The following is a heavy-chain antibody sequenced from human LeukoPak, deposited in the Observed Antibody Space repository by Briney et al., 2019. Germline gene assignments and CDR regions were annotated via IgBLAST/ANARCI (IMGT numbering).Heavy chain of an antibody. V-gene: IGHV4-59*01. CDR2: IYYSGIT. CDR1: GGSISIYY. Sequence: SETLSLTCTVSGGSISIYYWSWIRQPPGKGLEWIAYIYYSGITNYNPSLKSRVTISVDTSKNQFSLRLNSVTAADTAVYYCARAPSLRVGGIDYWGQGTLVTVSS. CDR3: ARAPSLRVGGIDY. J-gene: IGHJ4*02. D-gene: IGHD3-16*01.